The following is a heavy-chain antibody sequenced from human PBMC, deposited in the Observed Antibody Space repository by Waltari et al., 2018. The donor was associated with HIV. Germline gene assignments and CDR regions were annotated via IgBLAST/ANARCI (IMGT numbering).Heavy chain of an antibody. J-gene: IGHJ4*02. CDR3: ATDFWSGHPDY. D-gene: IGHD3-3*01. CDR1: EATFSGYS. Sequence: EVHLVESGGGLVQPGGSLRLTCTASEATFSGYSMNWVCQAPGKGLEWISYISSRHSTMFYSDSVKGRFTISRDNAKNSLYLEMTNLRVEDTAVYYCATDFWSGHPDYWGQGTLVTVSS. V-gene: IGHV3-48*01. CDR2: ISSRHSTM.